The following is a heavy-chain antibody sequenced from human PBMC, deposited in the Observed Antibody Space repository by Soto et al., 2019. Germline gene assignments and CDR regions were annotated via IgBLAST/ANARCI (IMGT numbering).Heavy chain of an antibody. D-gene: IGHD2-2*01. V-gene: IGHV5-10-1*01. Sequence: GESLKISCKGSGYSFTSYWISWVRQMPGKGLEWMGRIGPSDSYTNYSPSFQGHVTISADKSISTAYLQWSSLKASDTAMYYCARHAVVVPAASDYWGQGTLVTVSS. CDR1: GYSFTSYW. CDR3: ARHAVVVPAASDY. CDR2: IGPSDSYT. J-gene: IGHJ4*02.